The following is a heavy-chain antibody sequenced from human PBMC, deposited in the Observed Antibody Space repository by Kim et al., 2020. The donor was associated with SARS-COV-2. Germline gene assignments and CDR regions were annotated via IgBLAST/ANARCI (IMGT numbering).Heavy chain of an antibody. CDR2: GSP. J-gene: IGHJ4*02. CDR3: ASAGSTSHY. D-gene: IGHD2-2*01. Sequence: GSPNYTPSLKSRVTISVDTSKNQFSLKLSSVTAADTAVYYCASAGSTSHYWGQGTLVTVSS. V-gene: IGHV4-59*01.